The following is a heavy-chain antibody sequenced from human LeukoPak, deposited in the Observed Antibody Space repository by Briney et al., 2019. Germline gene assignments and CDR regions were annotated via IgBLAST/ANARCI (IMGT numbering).Heavy chain of an antibody. CDR2: IYYSGST. D-gene: IGHD1-26*01. CDR1: DDSIYDYY. CDR3: ARLQASYQEYFQH. V-gene: IGHV4-59*08. J-gene: IGHJ1*01. Sequence: PSETLSLTCTISDDSIYDYYWSWLRQPPGQGLEWIGYIYYSGSTNYNPSLESRVTISVDTSENQFSLKLSSVTAADTAVYYCARLQASYQEYFQHWGQGTLVAVSS.